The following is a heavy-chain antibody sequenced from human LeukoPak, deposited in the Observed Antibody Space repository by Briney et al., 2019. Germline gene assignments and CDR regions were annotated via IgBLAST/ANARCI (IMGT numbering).Heavy chain of an antibody. Sequence: GGSLRLSCAASGFTVSSNYMGWVRQAPGKGLEWVSYISSSGSTIYYADSVKGRFTISRDNAKNSLYLQMNSLRAEDTAVYYCAIYNHNFDYWGQGTLVTVSS. J-gene: IGHJ4*02. D-gene: IGHD1-14*01. V-gene: IGHV3-11*04. CDR1: GFTVSSNY. CDR3: AIYNHNFDY. CDR2: ISSSGSTI.